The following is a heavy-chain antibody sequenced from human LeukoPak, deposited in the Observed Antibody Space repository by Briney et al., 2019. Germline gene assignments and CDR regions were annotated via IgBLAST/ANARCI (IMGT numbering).Heavy chain of an antibody. CDR3: ATGGRSGVALEQ. CDR1: GFTFRSYA. J-gene: IGHJ4*02. V-gene: IGHV3-23*01. Sequence: GGSLRLSCAASGFTFRSYAMNWVRQAPGKGLEWVSGISNSGDTTYHADSVKGRSTISRDNSKNTLYLQMNSLKAEDTAVYYCATGGRSGVALEQWGQGTLVTVSS. CDR2: ISNSGDTT. D-gene: IGHD1/OR15-1a*01.